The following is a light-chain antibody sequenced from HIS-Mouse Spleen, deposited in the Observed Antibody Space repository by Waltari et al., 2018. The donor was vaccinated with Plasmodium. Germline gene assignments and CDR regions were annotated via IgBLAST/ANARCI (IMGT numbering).Light chain of an antibody. Sequence: SSELTQDPAVSVALGQTVRITCQGDSLRSSYASWYHQKPGQAPVLVIYGKNNRPSGIPDRFSGSSSGNTAALTITGAQAEDEADYYCNSRDSSGNHLNVVFGGGTKLTVL. CDR3: NSRDSSGNHLNVV. V-gene: IGLV3-19*01. J-gene: IGLJ2*01. CDR1: SLRSSY. CDR2: GKN.